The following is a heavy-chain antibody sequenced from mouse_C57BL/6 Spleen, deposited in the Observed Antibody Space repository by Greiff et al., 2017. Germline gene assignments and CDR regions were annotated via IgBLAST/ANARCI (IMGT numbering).Heavy chain of an antibody. CDR2: ISSGSSTI. Sequence: EVQGVESGGGLVKPGGSLKLSCAASGFTFSDYGMRWVRQAPEKGLEWVAYISSGSSTIYYADTVKGRFTISRDNAKNTLFLQMTSLRSEDTAMYYCAREFSYCNYVWYLDYWGQGTTLTVSS. CDR1: GFTFSDYG. J-gene: IGHJ2*01. CDR3: AREFSYCNYVWYLDY. D-gene: IGHD2-1*01. V-gene: IGHV5-17*01.